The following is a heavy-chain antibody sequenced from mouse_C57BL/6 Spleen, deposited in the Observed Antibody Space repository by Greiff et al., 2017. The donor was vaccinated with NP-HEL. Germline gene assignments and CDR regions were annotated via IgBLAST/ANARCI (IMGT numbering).Heavy chain of an antibody. CDR2: IHPNSGST. D-gene: IGHD2-2*01. CDR3: PLMVTTTTPYFDY. Sequence: QVQLKQPGAELVKPGASVKLSCKASGYTFTSYWMHWVKQRPGQGLEWIGMIHPNSGSTNYNEKFKSKATLTVDKSSSTAYMQLSSLTSEDSAVYYCPLMVTTTTPYFDYWGQGTTLTVSS. V-gene: IGHV1-64*01. J-gene: IGHJ2*01. CDR1: GYTFTSYW.